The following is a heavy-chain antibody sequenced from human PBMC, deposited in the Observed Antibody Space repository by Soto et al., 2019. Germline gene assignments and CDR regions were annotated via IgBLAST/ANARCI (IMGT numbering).Heavy chain of an antibody. CDR1: GYTFTSYG. CDR2: ISNYNGDT. Sequence: QVQLVQSGAEVKKPGASVKVSCKASGYTFTSYGISWVRQAPGQGLEWMGWISNYNGDTNYAQKLQGRVTMTTDPSTSTAYMELRSLKSDDTAVDYCTRGGQLFAGNYFDYLGQGTLVTVSS. CDR3: TRGGQLFAGNYFDY. J-gene: IGHJ4*02. D-gene: IGHD3-10*02. V-gene: IGHV1-18*01.